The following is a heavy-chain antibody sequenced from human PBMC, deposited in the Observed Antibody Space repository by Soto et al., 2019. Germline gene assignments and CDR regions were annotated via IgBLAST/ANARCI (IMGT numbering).Heavy chain of an antibody. CDR2: INPSGGST. Sequence: RASVKVSCKASGYSFTTYYMHWVRQAPGQGLEWMGMINPSGGSTNYAQKFQGRVTMTRDTSTSTVYMELSSLRSEDTAVYYCARNDKSGLDYWGQGTLVTVSS. CDR1: GYSFTTYY. D-gene: IGHD1-1*01. J-gene: IGHJ4*02. V-gene: IGHV1-46*01. CDR3: ARNDKSGLDY.